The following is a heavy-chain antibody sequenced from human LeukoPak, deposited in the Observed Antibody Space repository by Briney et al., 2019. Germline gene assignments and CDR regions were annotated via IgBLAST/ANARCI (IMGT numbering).Heavy chain of an antibody. J-gene: IGHJ4*02. Sequence: GGSLRLSCAASGFTFSSYAMHWVRQAPGKGLEWVAVISYDGSSKYYADSVKGRFTISRDNSKNTLYLQMNSLRAEDTAVYYCASAHSSSWYLPDYWGQGTLVTVSS. V-gene: IGHV3-30-3*01. CDR2: ISYDGSSK. D-gene: IGHD6-13*01. CDR3: ASAHSSSWYLPDY. CDR1: GFTFSSYA.